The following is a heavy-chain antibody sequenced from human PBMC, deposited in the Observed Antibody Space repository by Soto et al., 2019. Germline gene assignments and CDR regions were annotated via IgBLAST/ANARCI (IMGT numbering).Heavy chain of an antibody. V-gene: IGHV3-23*01. D-gene: IGHD6-13*01. Sequence: GGSLRLSCAASGFTFSSYAMSWVRQAPGKGLEWVSAISGSGGSTYYADSVKGRFAISRDNSKNTLYLQMISLRAEDTAVYYWAKDLKEGIAAAGTYYWGQGTLVTVSS. J-gene: IGHJ4*02. CDR3: AKDLKEGIAAAGTYY. CDR2: ISGSGGST. CDR1: GFTFSSYA.